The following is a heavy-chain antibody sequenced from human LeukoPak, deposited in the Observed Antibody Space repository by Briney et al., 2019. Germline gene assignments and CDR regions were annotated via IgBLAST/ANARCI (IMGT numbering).Heavy chain of an antibody. J-gene: IGHJ6*03. V-gene: IGHV4-59*01. Sequence: SETLSLTCTVSGGSISSYYWSWIRQPPGKGLVGSGDIYYSGSTNYNPSLKSRVTISVDTSKTQFSLKLSSVTAADTAVYYCARGIPYGYYDFWSGYFPEQHMDVWGKGTTVTVSS. D-gene: IGHD3-3*01. CDR2: IYYSGST. CDR1: GGSISSYY. CDR3: ARGIPYGYYDFWSGYFPEQHMDV.